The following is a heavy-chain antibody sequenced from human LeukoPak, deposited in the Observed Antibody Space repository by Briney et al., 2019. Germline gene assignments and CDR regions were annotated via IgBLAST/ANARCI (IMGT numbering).Heavy chain of an antibody. CDR1: GGSFSGYY. CDR2: INHSGST. Sequence: SETLSLTCAVYGGSFSGYYWSRIRQPPGKGLEWIGEINHSGSTNYNPSLKSRVTISVDTSKNQFSLKLSSVTAADTAVYYCARVFSSSDRSGVQKDYWGQGTLVTVSS. CDR3: ARVFSSSDRSGVQKDY. J-gene: IGHJ4*02. V-gene: IGHV4-34*01. D-gene: IGHD6-6*01.